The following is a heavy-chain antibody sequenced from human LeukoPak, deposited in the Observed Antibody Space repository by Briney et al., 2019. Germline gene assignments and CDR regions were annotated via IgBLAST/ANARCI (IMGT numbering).Heavy chain of an antibody. D-gene: IGHD2-15*01. V-gene: IGHV5-51*01. CDR2: IYPGDSDT. CDR1: GYSVTSYW. J-gene: IGHJ5*02. CDR3: ARQEYCSGASCYTWFDP. Sequence: GESLQISCKGSGYSVTSYWIGWVRQMPGKGLEWMGIIYPGDSDTRYSPSFQGQVTISADKSISTAYLQWNSLKASDTAMYYCARQEYCSGASCYTWFDPWGQGTLVTVSS.